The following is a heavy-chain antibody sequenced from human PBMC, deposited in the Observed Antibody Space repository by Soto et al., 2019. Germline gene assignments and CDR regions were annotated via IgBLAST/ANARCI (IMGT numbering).Heavy chain of an antibody. CDR3: AKGTGGYDSPDYYYYGMDV. Sequence: PGGSLRLSCAASGFTFSSYAMSWVRQAPGKGLEWVSAISGSGGSTYYADSVKGRFTISRDNSKNTLYLQMNSLRAEDTAVYYCAKGTGGYDSPDYYYYGMDVWGQGTTVTVSS. D-gene: IGHD5-12*01. V-gene: IGHV3-23*01. CDR1: GFTFSSYA. J-gene: IGHJ6*02. CDR2: ISGSGGST.